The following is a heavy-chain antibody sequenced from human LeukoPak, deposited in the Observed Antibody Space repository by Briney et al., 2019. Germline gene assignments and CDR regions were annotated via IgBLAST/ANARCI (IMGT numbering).Heavy chain of an antibody. V-gene: IGHV4-39*07. D-gene: IGHD6-13*01. Sequence: PSETLSLTCTVSGGSISSSSYYWGWIRQPPGKGLEWIGSIYYSGSTYYNPSLKSRVTISVDTSKNQFSLKLSSVTAADTAVYYCARGLAAGTLFGYYYYYYMDVWGKGTTVTVSS. CDR1: GGSISSSSYY. CDR2: IYYSGST. J-gene: IGHJ6*03. CDR3: ARGLAAGTLFGYYYYYYMDV.